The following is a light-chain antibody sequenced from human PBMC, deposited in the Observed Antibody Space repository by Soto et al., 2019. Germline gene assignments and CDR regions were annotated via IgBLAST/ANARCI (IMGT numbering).Light chain of an antibody. Sequence: ALTQPASVSGSPGESITISCTGTSSDVGAYNFVSWYQQDPGKAPKLMIYDVSSRPSGVSNRFSGSKSGHTASLTISGLQAEDEADYYCSSYTSSSTYVFGTGTKLTVL. J-gene: IGLJ1*01. CDR3: SSYTSSSTYV. CDR1: SSDVGAYNF. CDR2: DVS. V-gene: IGLV2-14*01.